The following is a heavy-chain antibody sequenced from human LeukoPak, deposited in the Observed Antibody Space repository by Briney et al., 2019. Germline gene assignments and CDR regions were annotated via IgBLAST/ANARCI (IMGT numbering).Heavy chain of an antibody. V-gene: IGHV1-69*13. CDR3: ARNNGDYARYAFDI. Sequence: SVKVSCKASGGTFSSYAISWVRQAPGQGLEWMGGIIPIFGTANYAQKFQGRVTITADESTSTAYMELSSLRSEDTAVYYCARNNGDYARYAFDIWGQGTMVTVSS. CDR1: GGTFSSYA. CDR2: IIPIFGTA. D-gene: IGHD4-17*01. J-gene: IGHJ3*02.